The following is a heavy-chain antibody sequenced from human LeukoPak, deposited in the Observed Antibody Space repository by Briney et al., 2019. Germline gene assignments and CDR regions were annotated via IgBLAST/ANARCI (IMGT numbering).Heavy chain of an antibody. D-gene: IGHD3-3*01. J-gene: IGHJ6*02. V-gene: IGHV3-30-3*01. CDR2: ILNDGSNK. Sequence: GGSLRLSCVASGFTFSSYAMHWVRQAPGKGLEWVAIILNDGSNKNYADSVKGRFTISRDNSKNTLYLQMNSLRAEDTAVYYCVRGKLVSGRYYYYGMDVWGQGTTVTVSS. CDR1: GFTFSSYA. CDR3: VRGKLVSGRYYYYGMDV.